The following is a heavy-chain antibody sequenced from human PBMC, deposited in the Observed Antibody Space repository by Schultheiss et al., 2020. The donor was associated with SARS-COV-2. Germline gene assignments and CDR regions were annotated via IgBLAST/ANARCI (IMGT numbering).Heavy chain of an antibody. V-gene: IGHV4-61*02. CDR3: ARPVGSSVGATGNWFDP. Sequence: SETLSLTCTVSGGSISSGSYYWSWIRQPAGKGLEWIARIYTSGSTNYNPSLKSRVTISVDTSKNQFSLKLSSVTAADTAVYYCARPVGSSVGATGNWFDPWGQGTLVTVSS. D-gene: IGHD1-26*01. CDR2: IYTSGST. CDR1: GGSISSGSYY. J-gene: IGHJ5*02.